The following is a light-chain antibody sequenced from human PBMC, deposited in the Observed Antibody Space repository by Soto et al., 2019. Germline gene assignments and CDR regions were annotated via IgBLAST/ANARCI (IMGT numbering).Light chain of an antibody. CDR3: QQYNNRPPYT. CDR2: GAS. Sequence: EIVMTQSPATLSVSPGERATLSCRASQRVSRNLAWYQQKPGQAPRLLIYGASTRATGIPARFSGSGSETGFTLTISGLQSEDFAVYYCQQYNNRPPYTFGQGTKVDIK. CDR1: QRVSRN. V-gene: IGKV3-15*01. J-gene: IGKJ2*01.